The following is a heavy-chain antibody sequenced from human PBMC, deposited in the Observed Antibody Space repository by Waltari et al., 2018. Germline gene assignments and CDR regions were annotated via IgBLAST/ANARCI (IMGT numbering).Heavy chain of an antibody. J-gene: IGHJ6*02. CDR1: GYHFTSYG. CDR3: AGGMITFGGVIVYGMDV. CDR2: ISAYNGNT. Sequence: QVQLVQSGAEVKKPGASVKVSCKASGYHFTSYGISWVRQAPGQGLEWMGWISAYNGNTNYAQKLQGRVTMTTDTSTSTAYMELRSLRSDDTAVYYCAGGMITFGGVIVYGMDVWGQGTTVTVSS. V-gene: IGHV1-18*01. D-gene: IGHD3-16*02.